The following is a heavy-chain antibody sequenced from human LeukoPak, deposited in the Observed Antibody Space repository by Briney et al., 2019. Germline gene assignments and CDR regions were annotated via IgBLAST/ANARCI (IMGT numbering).Heavy chain of an antibody. J-gene: IGHJ3*02. CDR3: AKGLYFSDAFDI. CDR1: GFTFSSYA. V-gene: IGHV3-23*01. CDR2: ISGSGGST. D-gene: IGHD3-16*02. Sequence: GGSLRLSCAASGFTFSSYAMSWVRQAPGKGLEWASAISGSGGSTYYADSVKGRFTISRDNSKNTLYLQMNSLRAEDTAVYYCAKGLYFSDAFDIWGQGTMVTVSS.